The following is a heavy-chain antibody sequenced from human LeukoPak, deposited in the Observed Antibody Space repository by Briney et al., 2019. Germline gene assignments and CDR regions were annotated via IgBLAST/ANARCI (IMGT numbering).Heavy chain of an antibody. CDR1: GGTFSSYA. D-gene: IGHD3-22*01. J-gene: IGHJ4*02. V-gene: IGHV1-69*13. CDR3: ARVGYDSSGSDY. Sequence: ASVKVSCKASGGTFSSYAISWVRQAPGQGLEWMGGIIPIFGTANYAQKFQGRVTITADESTSTAYMELSSLRSEDTAVYYCARVGYDSSGSDYWGQGTLVTVSS. CDR2: IIPIFGTA.